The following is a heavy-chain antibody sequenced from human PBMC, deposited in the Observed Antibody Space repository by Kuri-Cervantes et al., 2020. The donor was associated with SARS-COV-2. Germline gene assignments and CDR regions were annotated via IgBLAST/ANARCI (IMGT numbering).Heavy chain of an antibody. D-gene: IGHD6-19*01. V-gene: IGHV1-24*01. Sequence: ASVKVSCKVSGYTLTELSMHWVRQAPGKGLEWMRGFDPEDGETIYAQKFQGRVTMTEDTSTDTAYMELSSLRSEDTAVYYCATGIAVGTQNWFDPWGQGTLVTVSS. CDR3: ATGIAVGTQNWFDP. J-gene: IGHJ5*02. CDR2: FDPEDGET. CDR1: GYTLTELS.